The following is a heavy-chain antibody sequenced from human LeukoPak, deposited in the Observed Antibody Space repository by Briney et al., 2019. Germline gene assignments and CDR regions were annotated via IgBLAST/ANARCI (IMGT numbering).Heavy chain of an antibody. Sequence: LSGGSLRLSCAASGFTLSSYAMSWVSQAPGKGLEWVSAISGSGGSTYYADSVKGRFTISRDNSKNTLYLQMNSLRAEDTAVYYCAKDGEVVSPNYFDYWGQGTLVTVSS. CDR3: AKDGEVVSPNYFDY. V-gene: IGHV3-23*01. CDR2: ISGSGGST. J-gene: IGHJ4*02. D-gene: IGHD3-10*01. CDR1: GFTLSSYA.